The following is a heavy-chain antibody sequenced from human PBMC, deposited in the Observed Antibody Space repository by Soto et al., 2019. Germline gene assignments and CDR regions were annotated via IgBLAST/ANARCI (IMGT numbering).Heavy chain of an antibody. CDR1: GFTFSSYG. V-gene: IGHV3-30*18. J-gene: IGHJ4*02. Sequence: GGSLRLSCAASGFTFSSYGMHWVRQAPGKGLEWVAVISYDGSNKYYADSVKGRFTISRDNSKNTLYLQMNSLRAEDTAVYYCVKDASGSYLDYWGQGTLVTVSS. D-gene: IGHD1-26*01. CDR3: VKDASGSYLDY. CDR2: ISYDGSNK.